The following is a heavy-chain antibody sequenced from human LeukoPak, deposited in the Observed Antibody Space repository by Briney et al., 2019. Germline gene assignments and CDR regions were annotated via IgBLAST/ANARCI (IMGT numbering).Heavy chain of an antibody. J-gene: IGHJ6*02. Sequence: ASVKVSCKASGYTFTSYYMHWVRQAPGQGLEWMGIINPSGGSTSYAQKFQGRVTMTRDTSASTVYMELSSLRSEDTAVYYCARGPTVIYYYYYGMDVWGQGTTVTVSS. CDR2: INPSGGST. D-gene: IGHD4-17*01. CDR3: ARGPTVIYYYYYGMDV. CDR1: GYTFTSYY. V-gene: IGHV1-46*01.